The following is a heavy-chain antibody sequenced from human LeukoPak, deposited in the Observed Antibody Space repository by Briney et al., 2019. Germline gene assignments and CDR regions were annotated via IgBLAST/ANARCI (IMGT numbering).Heavy chain of an antibody. CDR2: MKEDGSAT. V-gene: IGHV3-7*04. CDR3: ARGGASHFES. Sequence: PGGSLRLSCAADSAFSSNTYSWIRQTPGKGLEWVAKMKEDGSATFYVDSVRGRFTISRDNAKRSLYLQMSSLKVEDTAVYYCARGGASHFESWGQGTLVSVS. D-gene: IGHD3-16*01. J-gene: IGHJ4*02. CDR1: AFSSNTYS.